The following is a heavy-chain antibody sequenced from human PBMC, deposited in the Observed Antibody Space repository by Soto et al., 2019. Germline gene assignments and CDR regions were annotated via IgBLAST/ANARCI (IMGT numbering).Heavy chain of an antibody. CDR1: GFTFSPYP. J-gene: IGHJ5*02. CDR3: VRCWGSGDGSNLGYNWLDP. D-gene: IGHD3-16*01. Sequence: QVQLVESGGGVVQSGRSLRLSCAASGFTFSPYPMHWVRQAPGKGLEWVAVVSYDETSKYYADSVKGRFTISRDNSKNTLYLQMTSLGPEDTAVYYCVRCWGSGDGSNLGYNWLDPWGQGTLVTVSS. V-gene: IGHV3-30-3*01. CDR2: VSYDETSK.